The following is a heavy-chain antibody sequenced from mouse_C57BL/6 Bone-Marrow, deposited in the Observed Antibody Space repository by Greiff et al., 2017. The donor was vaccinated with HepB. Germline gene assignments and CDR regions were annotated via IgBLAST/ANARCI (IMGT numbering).Heavy chain of an antibody. CDR1: GFSINSDCY. Sequence: EVQVVESGPSLVRPSQTLSLTCTVTGFSINSDCYWIWIRQFPGNKLEYIGYTFYSGITYYNPSLESRTYITRDTSKNQFSLKLSSVTTEDTATYYCAGDGGSSYEGWYFDVWGTGTTVTVSS. CDR2: TFYSGIT. J-gene: IGHJ1*03. CDR3: AGDGGSSYEGWYFDV. D-gene: IGHD1-1*01. V-gene: IGHV3-3*01.